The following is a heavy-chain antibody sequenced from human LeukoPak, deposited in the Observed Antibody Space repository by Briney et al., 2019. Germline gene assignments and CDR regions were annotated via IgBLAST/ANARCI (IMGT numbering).Heavy chain of an antibody. CDR3: ARGRGRQVGTRWHPDTHHDY. CDR2: IHYPEST. V-gene: IGHV4-38-2*01. J-gene: IGHJ4*02. Sequence: PSETLSLTCAVSGFSISSGFFWGWIRRPPGKGLEWVGTIHYPESTYYNPSLSSRLTISMDTSKIHFSLKLSSVTAADTALYFCARGRGRQVGTRWHPDTHHDYWGQGILVTVSS. CDR1: GFSISSGFF. D-gene: IGHD6-13*01.